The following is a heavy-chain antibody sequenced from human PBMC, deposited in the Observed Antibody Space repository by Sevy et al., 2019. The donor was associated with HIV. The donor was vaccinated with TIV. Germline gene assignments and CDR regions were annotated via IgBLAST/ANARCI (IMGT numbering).Heavy chain of an antibody. D-gene: IGHD3-10*01. V-gene: IGHV1-8*03. CDR1: GYTFTNND. CDR2: MTPDSGRA. J-gene: IGHJ6*02. CDR3: TRYIGVFRGGSYYNFMDV. Sequence: ASVKVSCKTSGYTFTNNDINWLRQAAGQGLEWMGWMTPDSGRAGYAQRFQDRVTFTRDTSRSTAYMELSNLTSDDTAVYYCTRYIGVFRGGSYYNFMDVWGQGTSVTVSS.